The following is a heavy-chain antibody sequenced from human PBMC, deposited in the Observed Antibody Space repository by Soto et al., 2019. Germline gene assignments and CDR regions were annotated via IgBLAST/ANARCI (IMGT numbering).Heavy chain of an antibody. CDR1: GYTFTSYY. J-gene: IGHJ4*02. D-gene: IGHD6-19*01. CDR2: INPSDGDT. CDR3: ARGPPPVKMTVAGYENYFDY. V-gene: IGHV1-46*01. Sequence: ASVKVSCKASGYTFTSYYMHWVRQAPGQGLEWMGIINPSDGDTSYSQKFQGSVTMTRETSTGTVYMELSSLRSEDTAVYYCARGPPPVKMTVAGYENYFDYWGQGTLVTVSS.